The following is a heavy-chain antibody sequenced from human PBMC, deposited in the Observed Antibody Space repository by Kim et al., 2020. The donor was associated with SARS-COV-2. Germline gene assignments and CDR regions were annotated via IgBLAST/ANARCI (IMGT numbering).Heavy chain of an antibody. Sequence: SEALSLTCAVYGGSFSGYYWSWIRQPPGKGLEWIGEINHSGSTNYNPSLKSRVTISVDTSKNQFSLKLSSVTAADTAVYYCVTFKLNYYGSGPTPNWGQGTLVTVSS. D-gene: IGHD3-10*01. V-gene: IGHV4-34*01. J-gene: IGHJ4*02. CDR2: INHSGST. CDR3: VTFKLNYYGSGPTPN. CDR1: GGSFSGYY.